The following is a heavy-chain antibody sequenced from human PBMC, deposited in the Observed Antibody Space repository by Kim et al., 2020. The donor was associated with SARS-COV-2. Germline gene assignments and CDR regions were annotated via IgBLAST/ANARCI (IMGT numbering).Heavy chain of an antibody. CDR3: LSSSMDYYYGMDV. J-gene: IGHJ6*02. CDR1: GFTFTSSA. Sequence: SVKVSCKASGFTFTSSAMQWVRQARGQRLEWIGWIVVGSGNTNYAQKFQERVTITRDMSTSTAYMELSSLRSEDTAVYYCLSSSMDYYYGMDVWGQGTTVTVSS. V-gene: IGHV1-58*02. D-gene: IGHD6-6*01. CDR2: IVVGSGNT.